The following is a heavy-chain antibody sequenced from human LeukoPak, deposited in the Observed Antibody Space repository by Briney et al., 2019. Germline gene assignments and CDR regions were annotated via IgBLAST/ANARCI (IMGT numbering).Heavy chain of an antibody. CDR1: GFSFSSYV. J-gene: IGHJ6*02. CDR2: ISYDGSNT. D-gene: IGHD3-16*02. V-gene: IGHV3-30*18. Sequence: GGSLRLSCGASGFSFSSYVMHWVRQAPGKGLEWVAVISYDGSNTYHADSVKGRFTISRDNSGNTLYLQMNSLRAEDTAVYYCAKVNTLGGFIASHYYGMDVWGQGTTVTVSS. CDR3: AKVNTLGGFIASHYYGMDV.